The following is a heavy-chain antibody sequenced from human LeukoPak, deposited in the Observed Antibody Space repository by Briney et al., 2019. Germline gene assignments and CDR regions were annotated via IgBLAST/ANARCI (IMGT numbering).Heavy chain of an antibody. CDR1: GFTVSSNY. J-gene: IGHJ4*02. D-gene: IGHD4-23*01. V-gene: IGHV3-23*01. CDR3: AKDRNGGNQLSLNFDY. CDR2: VSGSGDGT. Sequence: GGSLRLSCAASGFTVSSNYMSWVRQAPGKGLEWVADVSGSGDGTYYADSVKGRFTISRDNSKNTLNLQMNNLRAEDTALYYCAKDRNGGNQLSLNFDYWGQGALVTVSS.